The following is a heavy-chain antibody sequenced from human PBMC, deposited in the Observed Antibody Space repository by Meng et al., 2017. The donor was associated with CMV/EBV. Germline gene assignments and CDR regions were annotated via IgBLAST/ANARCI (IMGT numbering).Heavy chain of an antibody. Sequence: GSLRLSCTVSGGSISSSSYYWGWIRQPPGKGLEWIGSIDYSGSTYYNPSLKSRVTISVDTSKNQFSLKLSSVTAADTAVYYCARGLAARRFDPWGQGTLVTVSS. CDR2: IDYSGST. CDR3: ARGLAARRFDP. V-gene: IGHV4-39*01. J-gene: IGHJ5*02. D-gene: IGHD6-6*01. CDR1: GGSISSSSYY.